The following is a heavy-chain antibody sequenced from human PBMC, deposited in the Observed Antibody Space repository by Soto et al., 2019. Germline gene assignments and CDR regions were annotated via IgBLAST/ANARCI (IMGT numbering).Heavy chain of an antibody. D-gene: IGHD6-13*01. J-gene: IGHJ5*02. V-gene: IGHV4-59*01. CDR2: VYYSGST. Sequence: SETLSLTCTVSGGFISTYYWSWIRQSPGKGLEWIGYVYYSGSTDYNPSLRSRVTISVDTSKNQFSLKLSSVTAADTAVYYCAREERRCVDSSCYPRWFDPWGQGTLVTVSS. CDR1: GGFISTYY. CDR3: AREERRCVDSSCYPRWFDP.